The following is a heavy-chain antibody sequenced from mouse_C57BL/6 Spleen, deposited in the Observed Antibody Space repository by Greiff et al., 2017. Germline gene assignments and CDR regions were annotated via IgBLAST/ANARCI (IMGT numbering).Heavy chain of an antibody. V-gene: IGHV1-42*01. CDR2: INPSTGGT. J-gene: IGHJ4*01. CDR3: ARHYARDY. Sequence: VQLKQSGPELVKPGASVKISCTASGYSFTGYYMNWVKQSPEKSLEWIGEINPSTGGTTYNQKFKAKATLTVDKSSSTAYMQLKSLTSEDSAVYYCARHYARDYWGQGTSVTVSS. CDR1: GYSFTGYY.